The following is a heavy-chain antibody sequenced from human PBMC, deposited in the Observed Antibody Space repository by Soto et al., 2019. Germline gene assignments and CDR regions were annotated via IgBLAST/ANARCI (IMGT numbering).Heavy chain of an antibody. CDR2: IIPILGIA. CDR1: GGTFSSYT. J-gene: IGHJ4*02. D-gene: IGHD3-9*01. Sequence: ASVKVSCQASGGTFSSYTISWVRQAPGQRLEWMGRIIPILGIANYAQKFQGRVTITADKSTSTAYMELSSLRSEDTAVYYCARETYDILTGYYSPFDYWGQGTLVTVSS. V-gene: IGHV1-69*04. CDR3: ARETYDILTGYYSPFDY.